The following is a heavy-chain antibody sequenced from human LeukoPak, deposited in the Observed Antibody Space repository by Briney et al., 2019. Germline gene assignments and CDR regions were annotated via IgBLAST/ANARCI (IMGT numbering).Heavy chain of an antibody. D-gene: IGHD6-13*01. V-gene: IGHV1-18*01. J-gene: IGHJ4*02. CDR2: ISAYNGNT. CDR1: GYTFTSYG. CDR3: AVDFGYSSSWYEDY. Sequence: ASVKVSCKASGYTFTSYGISWVRQAPGQGLKWMGWISAYNGNTNYAQKLQGRVTMTTDTSTSTAYMELRSLRSDDTAVYYCAVDFGYSSSWYEDYWGQGTLVTVSS.